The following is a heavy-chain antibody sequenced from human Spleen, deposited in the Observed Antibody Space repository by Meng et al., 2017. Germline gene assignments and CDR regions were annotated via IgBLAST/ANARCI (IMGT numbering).Heavy chain of an antibody. CDR3: ARDLPVPHDAGDKADY. D-gene: IGHD4-17*01. V-gene: IGHV3-74*01. CDR2: INEDGSIT. Sequence: GESLKISCAASGFTFSDYWMLWVRQAPGKGLVWVSRINEDGSITGHADSVKGRFTISRDNAQNMVYLQMDSLRVEDTAVYYCARDLPVPHDAGDKADYWGQGRLVTVSS. J-gene: IGHJ4*02. CDR1: GFTFSDYW.